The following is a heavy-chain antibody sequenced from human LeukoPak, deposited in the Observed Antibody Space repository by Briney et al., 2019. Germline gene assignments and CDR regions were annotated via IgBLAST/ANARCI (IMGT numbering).Heavy chain of an antibody. J-gene: IGHJ4*02. CDR3: AREAYYYDSSGQNTLGY. V-gene: IGHV4-61*02. CDR1: GGSISSSSYY. CDR2: IYTSGST. Sequence: SETLSLTCTVSGGSISSSSYYWSWIRQPAGKGLEWIGRIYTSGSTNYNPSLKSRVTMSVDTSKNQFSLKLSSVTAADTAVYYCAREAYYYDSSGQNTLGYWGQGTLVTVSS. D-gene: IGHD3-22*01.